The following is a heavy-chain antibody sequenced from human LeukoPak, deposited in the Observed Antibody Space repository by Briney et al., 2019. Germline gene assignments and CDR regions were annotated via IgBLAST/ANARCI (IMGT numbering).Heavy chain of an antibody. Sequence: LSCAASGFTFSSYGMSWIRQPPGKGLEWIGYIYHSGSTYYNPSLKGRVTISVDRSKNQFSLKLSSVTAADTAVYYCARRGSGVFDPWGQGTLVTVSS. D-gene: IGHD2-15*01. CDR2: IYHSGST. J-gene: IGHJ5*02. V-gene: IGHV4-30-2*01. CDR3: ARRGSGVFDP. CDR1: GFTFSSYG.